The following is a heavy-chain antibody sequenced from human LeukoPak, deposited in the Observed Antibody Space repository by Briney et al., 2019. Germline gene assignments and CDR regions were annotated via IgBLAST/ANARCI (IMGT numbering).Heavy chain of an antibody. J-gene: IGHJ4*02. CDR1: GFTFSSYG. CDR3: ARDSGVIRSIDY. V-gene: IGHV3-33*01. Sequence: GGSLRLSCAASGFTFSSYGMHRVRQAPGKGLEWVAVIWYDGSNKYYADSVKGRFTISRDNSKNTLYLQMNSLRAEDTAVYYCARDSGVIRSIDYWGQGTLVTVSS. CDR2: IWYDGSNK.